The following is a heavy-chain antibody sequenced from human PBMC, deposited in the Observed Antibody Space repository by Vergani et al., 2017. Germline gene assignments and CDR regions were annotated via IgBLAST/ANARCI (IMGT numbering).Heavy chain of an antibody. J-gene: IGHJ4*02. V-gene: IGHV4-34*01. Sequence: QVQLQEWGAGLLKTSETLSLTCGVSGGSFSDYYWSWIRQAPGMGLEWIGEVNHGGSTTYNPSLKSRVSISVDTSKNQFSLQLPSVTAADSALYFCASIARAPTRRNPPPDYWGQGILVTVAS. CDR1: GGSFSDYY. CDR3: ASIARAPTRRNPPPDY. D-gene: IGHD3-16*02. CDR2: VNHGGST.